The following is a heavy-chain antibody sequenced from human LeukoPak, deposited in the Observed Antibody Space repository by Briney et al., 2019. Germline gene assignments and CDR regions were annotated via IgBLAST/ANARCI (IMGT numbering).Heavy chain of an antibody. CDR1: GGSITTTNW. CDR3: AREGGFYRPLDY. V-gene: IGHV4-4*02. D-gene: IGHD3-3*01. CDR2: VHLDGRT. J-gene: IGHJ4*02. Sequence: SETLSLTCGVSGGSITTTNWWTWVRQPPGKGLEWIGEVHLDGRTNYNPSLESRLTISVDLSENHISLRLTSVTAADTAAYYCAREGGFYRPLDYSGQGTLVTVSS.